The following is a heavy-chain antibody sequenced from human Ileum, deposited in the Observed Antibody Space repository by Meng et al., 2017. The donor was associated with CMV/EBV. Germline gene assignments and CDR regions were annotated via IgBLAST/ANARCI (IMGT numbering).Heavy chain of an antibody. CDR2: INHSGST. CDR1: GGSFSGYS. V-gene: IGHV4-34*01. CDR3: ARGRRDGYNNPPLDY. D-gene: IGHD5-24*01. Sequence: QALVQQWGTGRLWPSETLSLACAVYGGSFSGYSWSWIRQPPGKGLEWIGEINHSGSTNYNPSLKSRVTISVDTSKNQFSLKLSSVTAADTAVYYCARGRRDGYNNPPLDYWGQGTLVTVSS. J-gene: IGHJ4*02.